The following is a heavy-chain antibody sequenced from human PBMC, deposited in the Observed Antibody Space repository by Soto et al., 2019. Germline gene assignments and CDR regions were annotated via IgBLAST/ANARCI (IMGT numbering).Heavy chain of an antibody. CDR2: IYYSGST. D-gene: IGHD6-19*01. CDR3: AMGSSGTFYYYYYGMDV. V-gene: IGHV4-39*01. CDR1: GGSISSSSYY. J-gene: IGHJ6*02. Sequence: SETLSLTCTVSGGSISSSSYYWGWIRQPPGKGLEWIGSIYYSGSTYYNPSLKSRVTISVDTSKNQFSLKLSSVTAADTAVYYCAMGSSGTFYYYYYGMDVWGQGTTVTVSS.